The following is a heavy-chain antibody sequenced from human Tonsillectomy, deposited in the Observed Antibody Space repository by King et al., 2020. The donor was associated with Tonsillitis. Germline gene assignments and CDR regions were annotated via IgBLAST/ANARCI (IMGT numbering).Heavy chain of an antibody. CDR1: GFTFSSYG. J-gene: IGHJ6*02. Sequence: VQLVQSGGGVVQPGRSLRLSCAASGFTFSSYGMHWVRQAPGKGLEWVAVISYDGSTKYYADSVKGRFTISRDNSKNTLYLQMNSLRAEDTAVYYCAKEGWFGRADGGYYYYGMDVWGQGTPVTVSS. CDR3: AKEGWFGRADGGYYYYGMDV. V-gene: IGHV3-30*18. D-gene: IGHD3-10*01. CDR2: ISYDGSTK.